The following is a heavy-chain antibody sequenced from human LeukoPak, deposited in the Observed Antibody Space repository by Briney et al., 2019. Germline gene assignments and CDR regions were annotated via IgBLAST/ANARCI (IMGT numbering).Heavy chain of an antibody. D-gene: IGHD6-19*01. CDR1: GYTFTSYD. Sequence: ASVKVSCKASGYTFTSYDINWVRQATGQGLEWMGWMNPNSGNTGYAQKFQGRVTMTRNTSISTAYMELSSLRSEDTAVYYCARGPYSSDWYRHRAVNWFDPWGQGTLVTVSS. J-gene: IGHJ5*02. CDR3: ARGPYSSDWYRHRAVNWFDP. V-gene: IGHV1-8*01. CDR2: MNPNSGNT.